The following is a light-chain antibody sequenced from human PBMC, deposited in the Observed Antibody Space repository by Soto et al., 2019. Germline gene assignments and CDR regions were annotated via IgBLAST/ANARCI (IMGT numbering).Light chain of an antibody. Sequence: QSALTQPPSASGSPGQSVTISCIGTSSDVGGYNYVSWYQQHPGKAPKLMIYEVSKRPSGVPDRFSGSKSGNTASLTVSGLQAEDEADYYCSSYAASNNLGVFGGGTKL. CDR2: EVS. CDR3: SSYAASNNLGV. J-gene: IGLJ2*01. V-gene: IGLV2-8*01. CDR1: SSDVGGYNY.